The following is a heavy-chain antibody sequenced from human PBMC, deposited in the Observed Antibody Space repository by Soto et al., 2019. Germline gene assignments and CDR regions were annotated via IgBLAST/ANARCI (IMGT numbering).Heavy chain of an antibody. J-gene: IGHJ4*02. Sequence: EVQLLESGGGLVQPGGSLRRSCAASGFTFSSYAMTWVRQAPGKGLEWVSSISGSGNTTYYADSVKGRFTISRDSSKNTLYLQMNSLRPEDTAVYYCAKARGRTWYEDYWGQGTLVTVSS. D-gene: IGHD6-13*01. V-gene: IGHV3-23*01. CDR3: AKARGRTWYEDY. CDR2: ISGSGNTT. CDR1: GFTFSSYA.